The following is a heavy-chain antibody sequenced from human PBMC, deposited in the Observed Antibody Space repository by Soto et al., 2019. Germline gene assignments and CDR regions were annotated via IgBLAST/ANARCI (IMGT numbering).Heavy chain of an antibody. CDR1: GGSITNYY. CDR3: ARHGFGPLHGLVDV. Sequence: QVQLQESGPGLVKPSETLSLTCTVSGGSITNYYCSWFRQPPGKGLEWIGYINYDGYSDYNLSLKRRFTLSMDASKTQFSLMLESVTATDTAVYYCARHGFGPLHGLVDVWGPGTTVIVSS. J-gene: IGHJ6*02. V-gene: IGHV4-59*08. CDR2: INYDGYS. D-gene: IGHD3-10*01.